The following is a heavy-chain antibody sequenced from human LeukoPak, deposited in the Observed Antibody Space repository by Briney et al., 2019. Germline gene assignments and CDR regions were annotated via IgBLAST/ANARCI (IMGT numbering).Heavy chain of an antibody. Sequence: WGSLRLSCAASGFTFSSYSMSWVRQAPGKGLEWISAISGSGGSTYYADSVKGRFTISRDNSKNTLYLQMSSLRAEDKAVHYCAKRNIAAAGTIEYWGQGTLVTVSS. D-gene: IGHD6-13*01. V-gene: IGHV3-23*01. J-gene: IGHJ4*02. CDR3: AKRNIAAAGTIEY. CDR2: ISGSGGST. CDR1: GFTFSSYS.